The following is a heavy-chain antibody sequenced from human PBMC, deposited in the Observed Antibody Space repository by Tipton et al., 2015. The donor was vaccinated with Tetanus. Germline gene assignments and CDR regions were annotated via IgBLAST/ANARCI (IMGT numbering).Heavy chain of an antibody. V-gene: IGHV4-30-2*02. CDR3: ASRGYSGRRQIEDY. Sequence: TLSLTCDVSGGSISGGGYSWSWIRQPPGPGKGLEWIGYIYESGTTHYNPSLKSRVTLSLDMSKNQFSLKLTSVTAADTSVYYCASRGYSGRRQIEDYWGQGTLVTVSS. D-gene: IGHD5-12*01. J-gene: IGHJ4*02. CDR1: GGSISGGGYS. CDR2: IYESGTT.